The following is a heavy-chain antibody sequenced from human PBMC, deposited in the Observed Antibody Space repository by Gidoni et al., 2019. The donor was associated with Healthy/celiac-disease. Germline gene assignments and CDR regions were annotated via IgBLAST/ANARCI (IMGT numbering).Heavy chain of an antibody. CDR2: ISSSSSYI. CDR3: ARASVGYSYGYGRRRSYYFDY. J-gene: IGHJ4*02. D-gene: IGHD5-18*01. CDR1: GFTFSSYS. Sequence: EVQLVESGGGLVKPGGSLRLSCAASGFTFSSYSMNLVRQAPGKGLEWVSSISSSSSYIYYADSVKGRFTISRDNAKNSLYLQMNSLRAEDTAVYYCARASVGYSYGYGRRRSYYFDYWGQGTLVTVSS. V-gene: IGHV3-21*01.